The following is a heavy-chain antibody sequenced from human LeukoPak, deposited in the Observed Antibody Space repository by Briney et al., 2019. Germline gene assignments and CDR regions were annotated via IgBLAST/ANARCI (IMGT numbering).Heavy chain of an antibody. Sequence: SQTLSLTCTVSGGSISSGDYYWSWNRQPPGKGLEWIGYIYYSGSTYYNPSLKSRITISVDTSKNQFSLKLSSVTAADTAVYYCARDLPATAFDYWGQGTLVTVSS. CDR1: GGSISSGDYY. J-gene: IGHJ4*02. D-gene: IGHD2-2*01. CDR3: ARDLPATAFDY. CDR2: IYYSGST. V-gene: IGHV4-30-4*08.